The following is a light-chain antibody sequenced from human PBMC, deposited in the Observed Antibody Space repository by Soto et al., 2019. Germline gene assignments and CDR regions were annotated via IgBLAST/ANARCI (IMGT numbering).Light chain of an antibody. CDR3: QQYNNWPYS. Sequence: EIVMTQSPDTLYVSTGERATLSCRAGQGGTTNFAWYQQKSGQSPRLLIYDVSIRATGVPARLSGTGSETDFTLTISGLQDEDSAVYFCQQYNNWPYSFGQRTPREIK. CDR2: DVS. J-gene: IGKJ5*01. V-gene: IGKV3-15*01. CDR1: QGGTTN.